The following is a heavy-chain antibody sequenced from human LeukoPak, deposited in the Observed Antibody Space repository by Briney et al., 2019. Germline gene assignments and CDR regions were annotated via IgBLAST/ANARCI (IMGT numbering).Heavy chain of an antibody. CDR2: ISFDGNDK. CDR3: AKVDFDY. CDR1: GFTFSHYG. V-gene: IGHV3-30*18. Sequence: PGGSLRLSCVVSGFTFSHYGMHWVRQAPGKGLEWVAVISFDGNDKYYTDSVKGRFTISRDSSKNTLYLQMNSLTAEDTAVYYCAKVDFDYWGQGTLVTVSS. J-gene: IGHJ4*02.